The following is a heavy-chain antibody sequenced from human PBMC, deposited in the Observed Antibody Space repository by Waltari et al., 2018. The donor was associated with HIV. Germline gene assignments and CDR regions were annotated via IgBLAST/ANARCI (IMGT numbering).Heavy chain of an antibody. Sequence: VQSTGGVVQPGGSHRISCVAYGMFNYRSHGFHWFRQSPGRGLGGVAQLRSDGGEDNSGGVYKTYAEFAKGGFSISRDNARNTMFLDLDRLTSEDTGVYYCAKEQRLRLYGPDYFGVAVWGQGSTVTVSS. CDR1: GMFNYRSHG. V-gene: IGHV3-30*02. CDR2: LRSDGGEDNSGGVYK. CDR3: AKEQRLRLYGPDYFGVAV. D-gene: IGHD1-1*01. J-gene: IGHJ6*02.